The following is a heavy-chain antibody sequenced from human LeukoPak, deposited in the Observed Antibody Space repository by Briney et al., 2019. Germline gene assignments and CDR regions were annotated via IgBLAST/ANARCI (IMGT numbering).Heavy chain of an antibody. J-gene: IGHJ4*02. CDR3: ARELSEMATISPFDY. Sequence: PGGSLRLSCAASGFTFSSYAMSWVRQAPGKGLEWVSAISGSGDSTYYADSVKGRFTISRDNSKNTLYLQMNSLRAEDTAIYYCARELSEMATISPFDYWGQGTLVTVSS. D-gene: IGHD5-24*01. CDR2: ISGSGDST. V-gene: IGHV3-23*01. CDR1: GFTFSSYA.